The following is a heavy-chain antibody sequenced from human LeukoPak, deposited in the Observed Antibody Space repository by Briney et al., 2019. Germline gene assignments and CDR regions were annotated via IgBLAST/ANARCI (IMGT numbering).Heavy chain of an antibody. CDR3: ARARYYGDYVGPNDY. J-gene: IGHJ4*02. V-gene: IGHV3-72*01. D-gene: IGHD4-17*01. Sequence: PGGSLRLSCAASGFTVSSNYMSWVRQAPGKGLEWVGRTRNKANSYTTEYAASVKGRFTISRDDSRNSLYLQMNSLKTEDTAVYYCARARYYGDYVGPNDYWGQGTLVTVSS. CDR1: GFTVSSNY. CDR2: TRNKANSYTT.